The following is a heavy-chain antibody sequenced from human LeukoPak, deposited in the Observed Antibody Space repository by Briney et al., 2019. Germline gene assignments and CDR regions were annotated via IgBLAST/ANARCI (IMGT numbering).Heavy chain of an antibody. D-gene: IGHD3-10*01. CDR2: INPSGGST. CDR1: GYTFTSYY. J-gene: IGHJ4*02. Sequence: ASVKVSCKASGYTFTSYYMHWVRQAPGQGLEWMGIINPSGGSTSYAQKFQGRVTMTTDTSTSTAYMELRSLRSDDTAVYYCARDRVVSVYYYGSGSYAYKDYWGQGTLVTVSS. V-gene: IGHV1-46*01. CDR3: ARDRVVSVYYYGSGSYAYKDY.